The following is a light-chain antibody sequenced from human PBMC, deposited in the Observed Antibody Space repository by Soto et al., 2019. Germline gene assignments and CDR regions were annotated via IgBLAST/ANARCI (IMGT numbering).Light chain of an antibody. Sequence: EIVMTQSPATLSVSPGERATLSCRASQSVSNNLAWYQQKPGQAPRLLIYHASTRATGIPARFSGSGSGTEFTLTISSLQFEYFAVYYCQQYNKWPLTFGGGTKVEIK. CDR1: QSVSNN. J-gene: IGKJ4*01. CDR3: QQYNKWPLT. CDR2: HAS. V-gene: IGKV3-15*01.